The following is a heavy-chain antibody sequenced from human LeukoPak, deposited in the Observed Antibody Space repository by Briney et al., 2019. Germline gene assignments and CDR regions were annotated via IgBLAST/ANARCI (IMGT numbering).Heavy chain of an antibody. D-gene: IGHD3/OR15-3a*01. CDR3: ARAGGLGLFDY. CDR2: IYHSGST. V-gene: IGHV4-30-2*01. CDR1: GGSISSGGYS. Sequence: SQTLSLTCAVSGGSISSGGYSWSWIRQPPGKGLEWIGYIYHSGSTYYNPSLKSRVTISVDRSKNQFSLKLSSVTAADTAVYYCARAGGLGLFDYWGQGTLVTVSS. J-gene: IGHJ4*02.